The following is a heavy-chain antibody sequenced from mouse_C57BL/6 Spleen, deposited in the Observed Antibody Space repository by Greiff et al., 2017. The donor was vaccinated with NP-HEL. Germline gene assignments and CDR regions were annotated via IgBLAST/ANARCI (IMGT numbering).Heavy chain of an antibody. CDR2: IYPGSGST. CDR3: ARLCYDGPLRGYAMDY. CDR1: GYTFTSYW. V-gene: IGHV1-55*01. D-gene: IGHD2-3*01. Sequence: VQLQQSGAELVKPGASVKMSCKASGYTFTSYWITWVKQRPGQGLEWIGDIYPGSGSTNYNEKFKSKATLTVDTSSSTAYMQLSSLTSEDSAVYYCARLCYDGPLRGYAMDYWGQGTSVTVSS. J-gene: IGHJ4*01.